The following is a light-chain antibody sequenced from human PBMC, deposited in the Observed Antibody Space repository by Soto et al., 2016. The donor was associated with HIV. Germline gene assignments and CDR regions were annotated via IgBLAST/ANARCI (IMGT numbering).Light chain of an antibody. J-gene: IGKJ1*01. CDR3: WQGTHWPPWT. CDR2: KVS. V-gene: IGKV2-30*02. CDR1: QSLVHSDGHTY. Sequence: DFVMTQSPLSLAVTLGQPATISCRSSQSLVHSDGHTYLHWFRQRPGQSPRRLIYKVSNRDSGVPDRFSGSGSGTDFTLKISRVEAEDVGVYYCWQGTHWPPWTFGQGTKVEVK.